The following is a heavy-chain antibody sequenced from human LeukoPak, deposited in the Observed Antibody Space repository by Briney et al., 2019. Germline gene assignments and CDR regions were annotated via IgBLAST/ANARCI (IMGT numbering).Heavy chain of an antibody. J-gene: IGHJ4*02. CDR1: GFTFSDAW. CDR3: TTDAASRAAGGTGPY. CDR2: IKSKTDGGTT. Sequence: GGSLRLSCAASGFTFSDAWMNWVRQAPGKGLEWVGRIKSKTDGGTTDYAAPVKGRFTISRDDSKNTLYLQMNSLKTEDTAVYYCTTDAASRAAGGTGPYWGQGTLVTVSS. V-gene: IGHV3-15*01. D-gene: IGHD6-13*01.